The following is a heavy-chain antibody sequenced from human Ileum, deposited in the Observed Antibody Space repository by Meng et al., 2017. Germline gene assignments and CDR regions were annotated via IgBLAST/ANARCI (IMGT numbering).Heavy chain of an antibody. CDR2: ISSSSSYI. J-gene: IGHJ4*02. D-gene: IGHD3-9*01. CDR3: ARDLLRYFDWLRGFDY. CDR1: GFTFSSYS. V-gene: IGHV3-21*01. Sequence: GESLKISCAASGFTFSSYSMNWVRQAPGKGLEWVSSISSSSSYIYYADSVKGRFTISRDNAKNSLYLQMNSLRAEDTAVYYCARDLLRYFDWLRGFDYWGQGKLVTGAS.